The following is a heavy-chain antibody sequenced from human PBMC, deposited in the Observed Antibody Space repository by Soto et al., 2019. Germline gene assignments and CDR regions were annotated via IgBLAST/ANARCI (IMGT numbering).Heavy chain of an antibody. CDR2: IYWDDEK. CDR1: GFSLTTSGVG. V-gene: IGHV2-5*02. Sequence: QITLKESGPTLVKPTQTLTLTCTFSGFSLTTSGVGVGWIRQPPGKALEWLALIYWDDEKRYSTSLQSRLTITKDTSKTQVSLTETNMNPADTGTYYCAHRLCASSDDAFDSWGQVPMVYVSS. J-gene: IGHJ3*02. D-gene: IGHD6-6*01. CDR3: AHRLCASSDDAFDS.